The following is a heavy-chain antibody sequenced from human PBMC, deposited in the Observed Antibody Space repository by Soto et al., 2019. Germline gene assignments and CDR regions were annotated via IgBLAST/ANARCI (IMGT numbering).Heavy chain of an antibody. J-gene: IGHJ4*02. V-gene: IGHV1-69*12. D-gene: IGHD3-22*01. Sequence: QVQLVQSGAEVKKPGSSVKVSCKASGGTFSSYAISWVRQAPGQGLEWMGGIIPIFGTANYAQKFQGRVXIXAVXSTSTAYMELSSLRSEDTAVYYCARDRDSSGPLDYWGQGTLVTVSS. CDR3: ARDRDSSGPLDY. CDR2: IIPIFGTA. CDR1: GGTFSSYA.